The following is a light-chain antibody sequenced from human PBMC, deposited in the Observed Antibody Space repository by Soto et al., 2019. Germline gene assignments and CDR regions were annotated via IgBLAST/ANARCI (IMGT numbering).Light chain of an antibody. V-gene: IGKV3-20*01. CDR2: GAS. J-gene: IGKJ4*01. Sequence: IVLTQSPGTLSLSPGERATLSCRASQSVSSSYLAWYQQKPGQAPSLLIYGASSRATGIPDRFSGSGSGTDFTLTISRLEPEDVAVYYCQQYGSSLLTFGGGTKVEIK. CDR3: QQYGSSLLT. CDR1: QSVSSSY.